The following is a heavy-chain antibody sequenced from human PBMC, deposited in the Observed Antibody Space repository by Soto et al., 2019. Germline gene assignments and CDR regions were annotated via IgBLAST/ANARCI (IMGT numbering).Heavy chain of an antibody. D-gene: IGHD3-22*01. J-gene: IGHJ4*02. Sequence: GGSLRLSCVASGFTFSSYAMHWVRQTPGKGLEWVAVISYNGANQYYADSVKGRFTISRDTSKNTLYLQMNSLRADDTAIYYCARGDSFYDSSPYYYWGLGTLVTVSS. CDR3: ARGDSFYDSSPYYY. CDR2: ISYNGANQ. CDR1: GFTFSSYA. V-gene: IGHV3-30-3*01.